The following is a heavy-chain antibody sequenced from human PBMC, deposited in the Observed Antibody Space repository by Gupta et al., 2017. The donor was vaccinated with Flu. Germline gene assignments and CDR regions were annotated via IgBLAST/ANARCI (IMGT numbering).Heavy chain of an antibody. D-gene: IGHD6-6*01. V-gene: IGHV1-2*02. CDR2: FNTDNNAT. Sequence: IHCVRQAPGQGLERMGWFNTDNNATKYAQKFHDRVTMPGYMSISTAYMELNSRRSDDTAVYYCARDNGFSSSSPLDYWGQGTQVTVSS. CDR3: ARDNGFSSSSPLDY. J-gene: IGHJ4*02.